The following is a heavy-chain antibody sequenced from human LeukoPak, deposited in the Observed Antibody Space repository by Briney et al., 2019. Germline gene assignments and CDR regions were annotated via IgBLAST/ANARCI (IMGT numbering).Heavy chain of an antibody. CDR3: AKGRSDYYGSGSYFVGPDY. CDR1: GFTFSSYG. Sequence: PGGSLRLSCAASGFTFSSYGMHWVRQAPGKGLEWVAVISYDGSNKYYADSVKGRFTISRDNSKNTLYLQMNSLRAEDTAVYYCAKGRSDYYGSGSYFVGPDYWGQGTLVTVSS. CDR2: ISYDGSNK. V-gene: IGHV3-30*18. D-gene: IGHD3-10*01. J-gene: IGHJ4*02.